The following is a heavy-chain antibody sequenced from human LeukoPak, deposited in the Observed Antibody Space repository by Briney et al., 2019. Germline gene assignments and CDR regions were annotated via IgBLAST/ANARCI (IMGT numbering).Heavy chain of an antibody. CDR3: ARHLNYYYYYYMDV. Sequence: SETLSLTCTVSGGSISSSAYYWGWIRQPPGKGREWIGSIYYNTNTYYNPSLKSRVTIPVDTSKNQFSLNLTSVTAADTAVYFCARHLNYYYYYYMDVWGKGTTVTVSS. CDR1: GGSISSSAYY. J-gene: IGHJ6*03. CDR2: IYYNTNT. V-gene: IGHV4-39*01.